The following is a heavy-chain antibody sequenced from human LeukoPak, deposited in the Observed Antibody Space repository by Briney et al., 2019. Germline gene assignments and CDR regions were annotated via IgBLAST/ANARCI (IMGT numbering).Heavy chain of an antibody. Sequence: ASVNVSCKASGYTFTGYYMHWVRQAPGHALEWIGWINPNSSGTNYAKKFQGRVNTTRDTTISTAYMELSRLRSDDTAVYYCARDGFRIAAAGTKYLGYWGQGTLVTVSS. CDR1: GYTFTGYY. CDR3: ARDGFRIAAAGTKYLGY. CDR2: INPNSSGT. D-gene: IGHD6-13*01. J-gene: IGHJ4*02. V-gene: IGHV1-2*02.